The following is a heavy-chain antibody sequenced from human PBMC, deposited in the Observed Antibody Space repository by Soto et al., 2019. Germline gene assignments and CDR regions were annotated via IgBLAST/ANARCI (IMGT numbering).Heavy chain of an antibody. J-gene: IGHJ3*01. Sequence: GASVKVSCKASGGTFSSYAISWVRQAPGQGLEWMGGIIPIFGTANYAQKFQGRVTITADESTSTAYMELSSLRSGDTAVYYCARGRIPDYYYDSSGYSAWGQGTMVT. CDR2: IIPIFGTA. V-gene: IGHV1-69*13. CDR3: ARGRIPDYYYDSSGYSA. D-gene: IGHD3-22*01. CDR1: GGTFSSYA.